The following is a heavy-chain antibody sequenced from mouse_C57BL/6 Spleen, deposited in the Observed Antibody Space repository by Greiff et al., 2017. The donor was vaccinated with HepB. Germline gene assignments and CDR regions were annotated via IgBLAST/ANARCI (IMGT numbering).Heavy chain of an antibody. D-gene: IGHD2-2*01. CDR1: GYAFSSYW. Sequence: QVHVKQSGAELVKPGASVKISCKDSGYAFSSYWMNWVKQRPGKGLEWIGQIYPGDGDTNYNGKFKGKATLTADKSSSTAYMQLSSLTSEYSAVYFCARPYVYDGMDYAMDYWGPGTSVPVSS. CDR2: IYPGDGDT. J-gene: IGHJ4*01. CDR3: ARPYVYDGMDYAMDY. V-gene: IGHV1-80*01.